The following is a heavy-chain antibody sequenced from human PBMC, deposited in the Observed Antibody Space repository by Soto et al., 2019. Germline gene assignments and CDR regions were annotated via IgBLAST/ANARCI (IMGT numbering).Heavy chain of an antibody. Sequence: GGSLRLSYAASGFTFSDYYMSWIRQAPGKGLEWVSYISSSGSTIYYADSVKGRFTISRDNAKNSLYLQMNSLRAEDTAVYYCARDRSEYSSWDYFDYWGQGTLVTVSS. V-gene: IGHV3-11*01. CDR1: GFTFSDYY. CDR2: ISSSGSTI. CDR3: ARDRSEYSSWDYFDY. J-gene: IGHJ4*02. D-gene: IGHD6-6*01.